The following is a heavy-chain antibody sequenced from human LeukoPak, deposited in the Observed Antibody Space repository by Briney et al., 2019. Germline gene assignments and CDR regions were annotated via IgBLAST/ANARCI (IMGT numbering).Heavy chain of an antibody. CDR2: INPNSGGT. D-gene: IGHD1-26*01. Sequence: ASVKVSCKTSGYTFTGYYMHWVRQAPGQGLEWMGWINPNSGGTNYAQKFQGRVTMTRDTSISTACMELSRLRSDDTAVYYCAREGTIVGARRECYFDYWGQGTLVTVSS. CDR3: AREGTIVGARRECYFDY. CDR1: GYTFTGYY. J-gene: IGHJ4*02. V-gene: IGHV1-2*02.